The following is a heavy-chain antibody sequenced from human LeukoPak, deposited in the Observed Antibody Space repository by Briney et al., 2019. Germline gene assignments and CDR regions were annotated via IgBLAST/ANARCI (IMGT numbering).Heavy chain of an antibody. CDR2: INPNSGGT. J-gene: IGHJ6*02. V-gene: IGHV1-2*02. D-gene: IGHD1-26*01. CDR1: GYTFTGYY. CDR3: AGGPGGSGSYYDYGMDV. Sequence: ASVKVSCKASGYTFTGYYMHWVRQAPGQGLEWMGWINPNSGGTNYAQKFQGRVTMTRDTSISTAYMELSRLRSDDTAVYHCAGGPGGSGSYYDYGMDVWGQGTTVTVSS.